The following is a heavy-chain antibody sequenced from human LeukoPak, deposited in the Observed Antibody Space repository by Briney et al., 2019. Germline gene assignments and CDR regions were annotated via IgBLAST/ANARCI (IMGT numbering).Heavy chain of an antibody. V-gene: IGHV3-30*18. D-gene: IGHD6-19*01. Sequence: GRSLRLSCAASGCTFSSYGMHWVRQAPGKGLEWVAVVSYDGSNKYYADSVKGRFTISRDNSKNTLYLQMNSLRAEDTAVYYCAKGVSGWYVFDYWGQGTLVTVSS. J-gene: IGHJ4*02. CDR3: AKGVSGWYVFDY. CDR2: VSYDGSNK. CDR1: GCTFSSYG.